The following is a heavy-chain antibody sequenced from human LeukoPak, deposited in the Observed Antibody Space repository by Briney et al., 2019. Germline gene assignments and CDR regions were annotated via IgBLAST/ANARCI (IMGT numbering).Heavy chain of an antibody. Sequence: PSETLSLTCTVSGGSISSSSYYWGWIRQPPGKGLEWIGSIYYSGSTYYNPSLKSRVTISVDTSKNQFSLRLSCVTAADTAVYYCARCVMATGGIDYWGQGTLVTVSS. J-gene: IGHJ4*02. CDR2: IYYSGST. CDR3: ARCVMATGGIDY. CDR1: GGSISSSSYY. D-gene: IGHD5-24*01. V-gene: IGHV4-39*01.